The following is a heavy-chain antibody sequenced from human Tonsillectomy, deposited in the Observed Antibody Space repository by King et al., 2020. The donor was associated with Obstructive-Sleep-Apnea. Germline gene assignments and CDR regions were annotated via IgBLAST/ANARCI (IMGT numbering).Heavy chain of an antibody. CDR1: GYSFTSYW. CDR2: IYPGDSDT. CDR3: ARTWGGFGEPTYYYYGMDV. J-gene: IGHJ6*02. D-gene: IGHD3-10*01. Sequence: QLVQSGAEVKKPGESLKISCKGSGYSFTSYWIGWVRQMPGKGLEWMGIIYPGDSDTRYSPSFQGQITISADKSISTAYLQWSSLKASDTAMYYCARTWGGFGEPTYYYYGMDVWGQGTTVTVSS. V-gene: IGHV5-51*01.